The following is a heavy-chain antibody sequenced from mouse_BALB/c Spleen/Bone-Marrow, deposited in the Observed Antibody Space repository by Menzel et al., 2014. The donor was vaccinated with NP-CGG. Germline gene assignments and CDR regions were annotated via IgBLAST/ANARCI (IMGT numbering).Heavy chain of an antibody. CDR1: GFNIKDYY. D-gene: IGHD1-1*01. CDR2: IDPENGNT. J-gene: IGHJ1*01. CDR3: ASGYYGSSPYWYFDV. V-gene: IGHV14-1*02. Sequence: VQLQQSGAELVRPGALVKLSCKASGFNIKDYYMHWVKQWPEQGLEWIGWIDPENGNTIYDPKFQGKASITADTSSNTAYLQLSSLTSEDTAVYYCASGYYGSSPYWYFDVWGAGTTVTVSS.